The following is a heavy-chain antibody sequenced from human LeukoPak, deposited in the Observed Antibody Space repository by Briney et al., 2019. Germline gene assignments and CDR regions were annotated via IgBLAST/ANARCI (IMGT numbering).Heavy chain of an antibody. J-gene: IGHJ3*02. V-gene: IGHV3-7*01. Sequence: GGSLRLSCAAPGLTFSRYWMSWVRQAPGKGLEWVANIKQDGSEKYYVDSVKGRFTISRDNAKNSLYLQMNSLRAEDTAVYYCARQLRGGAFDIWGQGTMVTVSS. CDR2: IKQDGSEK. CDR3: ARQLRGGAFDI. D-gene: IGHD3-10*01. CDR1: GLTFSRYW.